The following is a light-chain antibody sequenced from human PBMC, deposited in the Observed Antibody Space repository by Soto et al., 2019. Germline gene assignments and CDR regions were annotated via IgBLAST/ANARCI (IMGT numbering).Light chain of an antibody. CDR1: QSVXSN. Sequence: VMSQSPATLSVSPGERATFACRASQSVXSNLSWYEEKPGQAPRPLXYGASSRATGSPDRLSGSGSGTDFTLTISRLDPEDFAVYYSQLYGNSPSTFGQGTRPDIK. J-gene: IGKJ5*01. CDR3: QLYGNSPST. CDR2: GAS. V-gene: IGKV3-20*01.